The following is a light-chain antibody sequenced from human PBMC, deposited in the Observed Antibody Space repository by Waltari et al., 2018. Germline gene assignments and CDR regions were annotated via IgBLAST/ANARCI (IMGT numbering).Light chain of an antibody. J-gene: IGLJ3*02. V-gene: IGLV2-23*02. Sequence: QSALTQPASVSGSPGQSITISCTGTSSDIGAYNLFSWYQQHPGKAPKVIIYGVTERPSGVSDRFSGSKSANTASLTISGLQAEDEADYYCCSYADGTTSVFGGGTKVTVL. CDR1: SSDIGAYNL. CDR2: GVT. CDR3: CSYADGTTSV.